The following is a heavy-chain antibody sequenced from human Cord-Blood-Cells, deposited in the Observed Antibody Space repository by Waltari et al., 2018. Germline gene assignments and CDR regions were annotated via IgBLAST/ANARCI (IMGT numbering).Heavy chain of an antibody. CDR1: GGSISSSNW. CDR2: IYHSGST. CDR3: ASFLVGIAAAGTGNDY. Sequence: QVQLQESGPGLVKPSGTLSLTCAFSGGSISSSNWWSWVRQPPGKGLEGIGEIYHSGSTNYNPSLKSRVTISVDKSKNQFSLKLSSVTAADTAVYYCASFLVGIAAAGTGNDYWGQGTLVTVSS. J-gene: IGHJ4*02. V-gene: IGHV4-4*02. D-gene: IGHD6-13*01.